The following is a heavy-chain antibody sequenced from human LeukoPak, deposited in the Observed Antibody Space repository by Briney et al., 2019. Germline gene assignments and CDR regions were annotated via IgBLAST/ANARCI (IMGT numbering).Heavy chain of an antibody. J-gene: IGHJ5*02. D-gene: IGHD3-22*01. CDR3: ARDEARYSSGYYPNWFDP. V-gene: IGHV1-18*01. Sequence: ASVKVSCKASGYTFTSYGISWVRQAPGQGLEWMGWISGYNGYTHYAHNLQGRVTMTTDTSTSTAYMELRSLRSDDTAVYYCARDEARYSSGYYPNWFDPRGQGTLVTVSS. CDR1: GYTFTSYG. CDR2: ISGYNGYT.